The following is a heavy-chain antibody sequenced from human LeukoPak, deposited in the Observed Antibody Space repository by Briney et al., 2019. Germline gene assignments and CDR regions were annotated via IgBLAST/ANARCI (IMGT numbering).Heavy chain of an antibody. CDR2: IYTSGST. J-gene: IGHJ4*02. D-gene: IGHD2-2*01. CDR3: ARAPASTSYFDY. Sequence: SETLSLTCTVSGGSISSFYWSWIRQPAGKGLEWIGRIYTSGSTNYNPSLKSRVTISVDTSKNQFSLKLSSVTAADTAVYYCARAPASTSYFDYWGQGTLVTVSS. V-gene: IGHV4-4*07. CDR1: GGSISSFY.